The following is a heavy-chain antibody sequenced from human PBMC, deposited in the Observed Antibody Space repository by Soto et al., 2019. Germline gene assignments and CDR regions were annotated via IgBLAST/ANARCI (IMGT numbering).Heavy chain of an antibody. D-gene: IGHD3-16*01. CDR2: IKSKTDGGTT. CDR1: GFTFSNAW. Sequence: GGSLRLSCAASGFTFSNAWMNWVRQAPGKGLEWVGRIKSKTDGGTTDYAAPVRGRFIISRDNSKNTLYLQMNSLKTEDTVVYYCSKDRLGKYYYYYGMDVWGKGTTVTVSS. CDR3: SKDRLGKYYYYYGMDV. V-gene: IGHV3-15*07. J-gene: IGHJ6*04.